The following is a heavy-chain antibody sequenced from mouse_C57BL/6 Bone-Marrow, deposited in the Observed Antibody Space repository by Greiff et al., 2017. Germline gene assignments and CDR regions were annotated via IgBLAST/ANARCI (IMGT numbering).Heavy chain of an antibody. V-gene: IGHV1-26*01. Sequence: EVQLQQSGPELVKPGASVKISCKASGYTFTDYYMNWVKQSPGKSLEWIGDINPNNGGTSYNQKLKGKATLTVDKSSSTAYMELRSLTSEDSAVYYCARDYCGSSWYFDYGGQGTILTVSS. D-gene: IGHD1-1*01. CDR2: INPNNGGT. CDR3: ARDYCGSSWYFDY. CDR1: GYTFTDYY. J-gene: IGHJ2*01.